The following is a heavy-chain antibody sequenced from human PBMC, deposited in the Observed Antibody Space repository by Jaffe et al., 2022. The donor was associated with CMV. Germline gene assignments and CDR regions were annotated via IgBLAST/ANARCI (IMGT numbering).Heavy chain of an antibody. CDR1: GGSISSSSYY. Sequence: QLQLQESGPGLVKPSETLSLTCTVSGGSISSSSYYWGWIRQPPGKGLEWIGSIYYSGSTYYNPSLKSRVTISVDTSKNQFSLKLSSVTAADTAVYYCARLLGYDFWSGLGGYYYGMDVWGQGTTVTVSS. D-gene: IGHD3-3*01. CDR3: ARLLGYDFWSGLGGYYYGMDV. CDR2: IYYSGST. J-gene: IGHJ6*02. V-gene: IGHV4-39*01.